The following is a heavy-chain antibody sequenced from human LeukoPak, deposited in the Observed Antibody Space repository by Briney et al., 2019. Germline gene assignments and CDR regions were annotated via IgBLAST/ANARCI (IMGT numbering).Heavy chain of an antibody. J-gene: IGHJ6*03. D-gene: IGHD6-13*01. CDR1: GGSISSGSYY. CDR2: IYTSGST. Sequence: PSQTLSLTCTVSGGSISSGSYYWSWIRQPAGKGLEWIGRIYTSGSTNYNPSLKSRVTISVDTSKNQFSLKLSSVTAADTAVYYCASPRPGSWYRNRYYYYMDVWGKGTTVTVSS. V-gene: IGHV4-61*02. CDR3: ASPRPGSWYRNRYYYYMDV.